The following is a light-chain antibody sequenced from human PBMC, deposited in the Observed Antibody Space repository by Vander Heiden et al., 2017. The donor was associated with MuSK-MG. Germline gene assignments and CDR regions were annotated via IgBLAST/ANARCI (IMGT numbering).Light chain of an antibody. CDR3: QQYNIMT. J-gene: IGKJ1*01. CDR2: DAS. CDR1: QSISSW. V-gene: IGKV1-5*01. Sequence: DIQMTQSPSTLSASVGDRVTITCRASQSISSWLAWDQQKPGKAPKLLIYDASSLESGVQSRFSGSGSGTEFTLTISSRQTDDFATYYPQQYNIMTFGQGTKVEIK.